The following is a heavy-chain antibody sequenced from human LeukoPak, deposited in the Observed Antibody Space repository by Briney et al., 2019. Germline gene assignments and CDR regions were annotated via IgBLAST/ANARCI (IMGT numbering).Heavy chain of an antibody. CDR2: IIPTFGTA. CDR1: GGTFSSYA. J-gene: IGHJ5*02. V-gene: IGHV1-69*13. Sequence: SVKVSCKASGGTFSSYAISWVRQAPGQGLEWMGGIIPTFGTANYAQKFQGRVTITADESTSTAYMELSSLRSEDTAVYYCAKDLDDSSGYYSNWFDPWGQGTLVTVSS. D-gene: IGHD3-22*01. CDR3: AKDLDDSSGYYSNWFDP.